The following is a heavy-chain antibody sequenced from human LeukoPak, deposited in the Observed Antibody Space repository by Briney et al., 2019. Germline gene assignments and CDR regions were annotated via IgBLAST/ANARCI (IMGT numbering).Heavy chain of an antibody. D-gene: IGHD2-15*01. J-gene: IGHJ3*02. CDR3: ARDCSSSAFDI. CDR1: GFTFRSYG. CDR2: IGSSSRYI. V-gene: IGHV3-21*01. Sequence: GGSLRLSCAASGFTFRSYGMHWVRQAPGKGLEWVSSIGSSSRYIYYADSVKGRFTISRDNDKNSVYLQMNSLRAEDTAVYYCARDCSSSAFDIWGQGTMVTVSS.